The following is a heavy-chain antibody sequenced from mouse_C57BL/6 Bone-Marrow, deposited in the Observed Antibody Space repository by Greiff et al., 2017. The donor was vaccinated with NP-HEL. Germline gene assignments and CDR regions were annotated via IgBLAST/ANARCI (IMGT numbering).Heavy chain of an antibody. Sequence: QVQLQQSGPELVKPGASVKISCKASGYAFSSSWMNWVKQRPGKGLEWIGRIYPGDGDTNYNGKFKGKATLTADKSSSTAYMQLSSLTSEDSAVYFCARSIDYDGFDYWGQGTTLTVSS. CDR3: ARSIDYDGFDY. V-gene: IGHV1-82*01. CDR2: IYPGDGDT. J-gene: IGHJ2*01. D-gene: IGHD2-4*01. CDR1: GYAFSSSW.